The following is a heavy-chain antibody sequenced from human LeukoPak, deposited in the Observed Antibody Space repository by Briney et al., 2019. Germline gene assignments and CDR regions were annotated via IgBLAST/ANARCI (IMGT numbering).Heavy chain of an antibody. CDR3: ATVVYCSSTSCWGSFDY. V-gene: IGHV1-24*01. CDR2: FDPEDGET. D-gene: IGHD2-2*01. CDR1: GYTLTELS. Sequence: GASVNVSCKVSGYTLTELSMHWVRQAPGKGLEWMGGFDPEDGETIYAQKFQGRVTMTEDTSTDTAYMELSSLRSEDTAVYYCATVVYCSSTSCWGSFDYWGQGTLVTVSS. J-gene: IGHJ4*02.